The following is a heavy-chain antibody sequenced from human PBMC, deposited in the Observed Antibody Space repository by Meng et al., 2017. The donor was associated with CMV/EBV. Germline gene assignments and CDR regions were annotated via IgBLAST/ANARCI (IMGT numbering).Heavy chain of an antibody. CDR1: GFTFSGSA. D-gene: IGHD6-6*01. Sequence: GGSLRLSCAASGFTFSGSAMHWVRQASGKGLEWVGRIRSKANSYATAYAAWVKGRFTISRDDSKNTAYLQMNSLKTEDTAVYYCTRQVDSSSWYYYYGMDVWAKGPRSPSP. CDR2: IRSKANSYAT. J-gene: IGHJ6*02. CDR3: TRQVDSSSWYYYYGMDV. V-gene: IGHV3-73*01.